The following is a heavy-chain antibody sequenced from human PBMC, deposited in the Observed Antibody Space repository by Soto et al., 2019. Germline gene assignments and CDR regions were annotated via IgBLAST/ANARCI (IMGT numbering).Heavy chain of an antibody. CDR2: ISGSGGST. Sequence: GGSLRLSCAASGFTFSGYAMSWVRQAPGKGLEWVSAISGSGGSTYYADSVKGRFTISRDNSKKTLYLQMNSLRAEDTAVYYCAKASYSSSAGGDYRGKGTLVTVSS. V-gene: IGHV3-23*01. CDR3: AKASYSSSAGGDY. D-gene: IGHD6-6*01. CDR1: GFTFSGYA. J-gene: IGHJ4*02.